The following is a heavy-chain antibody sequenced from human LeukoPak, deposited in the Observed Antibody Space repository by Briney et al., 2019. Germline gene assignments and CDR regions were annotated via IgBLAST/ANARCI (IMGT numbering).Heavy chain of an antibody. CDR3: ARLGSIAAAGTPDY. J-gene: IGHJ4*02. Sequence: GGSLRLSCAASGFTFSSYAMSWVRQAPGKGLEWVSAISGSGGSTYYADSVKGRFTISRDNSKNTLYLQMNSLRAEDTAVYYCARLGSIAAAGTPDYWGQGTLVTVSS. D-gene: IGHD6-13*01. CDR2: ISGSGGST. V-gene: IGHV3-23*01. CDR1: GFTFSSYA.